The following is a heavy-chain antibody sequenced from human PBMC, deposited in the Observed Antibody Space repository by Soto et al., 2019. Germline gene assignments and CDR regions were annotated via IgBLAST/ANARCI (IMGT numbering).Heavy chain of an antibody. CDR1: GGTFSSYA. V-gene: IGHV1-69*13. CDR2: IIPIFGTA. D-gene: IGHD3-22*01. Sequence: SVKVSCKASGGTFSSYAISWVRQAPGQGLEWMGGIIPIFGTANYAQKFQGRVTITADESTSTAYMELSSLRSEDTAVYYCARANQPDSHYYYDSSGTPEPFDYWGQGTLVTVSS. J-gene: IGHJ4*02. CDR3: ARANQPDSHYYYDSSGTPEPFDY.